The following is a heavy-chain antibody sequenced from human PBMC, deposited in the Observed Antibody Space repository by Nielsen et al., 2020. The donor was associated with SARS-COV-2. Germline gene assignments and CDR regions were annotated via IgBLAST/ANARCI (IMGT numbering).Heavy chain of an antibody. CDR3: AKENVVVVAARYYYYYMDV. D-gene: IGHD2-15*01. CDR1: GFTFSSYA. V-gene: IGHV3-23*01. J-gene: IGHJ6*03. CDR2: ISGSGGST. Sequence: GGSLRLSCAASGFTFSSYAMSWVRQAPGKGLEWVSAISGSGGSTYYADSVKGRFTISRDNSKNTLYLQMNSLRAEDTAVYYCAKENVVVVAARYYYYYMDVWGKGTTVTVSS.